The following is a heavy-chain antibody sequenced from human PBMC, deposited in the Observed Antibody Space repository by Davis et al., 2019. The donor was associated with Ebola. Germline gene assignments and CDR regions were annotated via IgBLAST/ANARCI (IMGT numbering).Heavy chain of an antibody. D-gene: IGHD1-26*01. CDR3: ARDAGRSRDY. Sequence: GESLKISCAASGFTFSDYYMSWIRQAPGKGLEWVSYISSSSSYTNYADSVKGRFTISRDNAKNSLYLQMNSLRAEDTAVYYCARDAGRSRDYWGQGTLVTVSS. CDR2: ISSSSSYT. V-gene: IGHV3-11*06. J-gene: IGHJ4*02. CDR1: GFTFSDYY.